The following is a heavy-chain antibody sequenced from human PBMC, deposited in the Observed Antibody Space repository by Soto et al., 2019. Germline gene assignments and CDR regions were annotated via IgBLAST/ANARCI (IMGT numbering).Heavy chain of an antibody. CDR3: ARPSHQQLVLGGIDY. Sequence: QVQLVQSGAEVKKPGASVKVSCKASGYTFTSYYMHWVRQAPGQGLEWMGIINPSGGSTSYAQKLQGRVTMTRDTSTSTVYMELSSLRSEDTAVYYCARPSHQQLVLGGIDYWGQGTLVTVSS. D-gene: IGHD6-13*01. V-gene: IGHV1-46*03. J-gene: IGHJ4*02. CDR2: INPSGGST. CDR1: GYTFTSYY.